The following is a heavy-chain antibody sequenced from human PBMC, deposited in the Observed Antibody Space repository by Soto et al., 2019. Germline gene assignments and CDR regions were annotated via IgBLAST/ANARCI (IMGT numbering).Heavy chain of an antibody. J-gene: IGHJ4*02. CDR2: INNGGGT. D-gene: IGHD6-19*01. CDR1: QYTFSNYY. V-gene: IGHV1-2*02. CDR3: ATSSDWSPLLDY. Sequence: VKVSCKASQYTFSNYYLHWVRQAPGQRPEWMGWINNGGGTIYAQDFQGRLTMTRDTSITTAYMELSRLSSDDTAFYYCATSSDWSPLLDYWGQATLVTVSS.